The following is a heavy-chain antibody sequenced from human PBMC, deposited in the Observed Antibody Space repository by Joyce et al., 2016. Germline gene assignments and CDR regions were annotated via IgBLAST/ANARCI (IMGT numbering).Heavy chain of an antibody. J-gene: IGHJ5*01. Sequence: EVRLVESGGGLVRPGGSLRLSCTASGFIFSDYRMTWARQAPGKGPEFLSIIDSAGNIVPWSDSVKGRSTFSRDNAKNSLDMQINDLRVEDTAVYYCARVGDGWFDYWGRGTLVIVSS. V-gene: IGHV3-48*01. CDR2: IDSAGNIV. CDR1: GFIFSDYR. CDR3: ARVGDGWFDY.